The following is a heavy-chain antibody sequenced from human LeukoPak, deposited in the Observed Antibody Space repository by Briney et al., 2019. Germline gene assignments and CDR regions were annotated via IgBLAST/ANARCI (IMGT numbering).Heavy chain of an antibody. J-gene: IGHJ5*02. CDR2: INPNSGGT. Sequence: ASVKVSCKASGDTFTGYYMHWVRQAPGQGLEWMGWINPNSGGTNYAQKFQGRVTMTRDTSISTAYMELSRLRSDDTAVYYCATARRITMIVVANNWFDPWGQGTLVTVSS. CDR3: ATARRITMIVVANNWFDP. CDR1: GDTFTGYY. V-gene: IGHV1-2*02. D-gene: IGHD3-22*01.